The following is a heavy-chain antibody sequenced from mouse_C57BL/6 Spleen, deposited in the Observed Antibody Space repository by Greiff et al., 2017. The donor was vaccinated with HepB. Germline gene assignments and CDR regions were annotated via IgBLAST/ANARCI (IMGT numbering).Heavy chain of an antibody. Sequence: EVQLQESGEGLVKPGGSLKLSCAASGFTFSSYAMSWVRQTPEKRLEWVAYISSGGDYIYYADTVKGRFTISRDNARNTLYLQMSSLKSEDTAMYYCTRGDYSTPFDYWGQGTTLTVSS. CDR1: GFTFSSYA. V-gene: IGHV5-9-1*02. CDR3: TRGDYSTPFDY. D-gene: IGHD2-5*01. J-gene: IGHJ2*01. CDR2: ISSGGDYI.